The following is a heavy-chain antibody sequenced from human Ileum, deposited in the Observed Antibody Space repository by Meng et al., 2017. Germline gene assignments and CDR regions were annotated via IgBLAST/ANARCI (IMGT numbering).Heavy chain of an antibody. CDR1: GGSISMSNW. CDR2: IYHSGST. CDR3: ASLRYNWNYSADY. J-gene: IGHJ4*02. Sequence: LQESGPRLVNPSGTLPLLCAVSGGSISMSNWCRWVRQPPGKGLEWMGEIYHSGSTNYNPSLKSRVTISVDKSKNQFSLKLSSVTAADTAVYYCASLRYNWNYSADYWGQGTLVTVSS. V-gene: IGHV4-4*02. D-gene: IGHD1-7*01.